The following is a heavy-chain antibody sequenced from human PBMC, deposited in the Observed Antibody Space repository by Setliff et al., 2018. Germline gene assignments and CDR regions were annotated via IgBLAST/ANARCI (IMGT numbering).Heavy chain of an antibody. D-gene: IGHD1-7*01. J-gene: IGHJ4*02. CDR3: AKPQVELRWGFES. V-gene: IGHV3-23*03. CDR1: GFSFSDNY. CDR2: IYSGDRNT. Sequence: GGSLRLSCAASGFSFSDNYMSWVRQAPGKGLEWVSTIYSGDRNTFYTDSVKGRFTIFRDGSKNTLFLHMTSLRAEDTAVYYCAKPQVELRWGFESWGQGTPVTVSS.